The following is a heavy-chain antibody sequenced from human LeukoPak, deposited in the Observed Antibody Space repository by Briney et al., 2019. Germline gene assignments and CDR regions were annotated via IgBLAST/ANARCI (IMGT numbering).Heavy chain of an antibody. D-gene: IGHD2-15*01. J-gene: IGHJ4*02. V-gene: IGHV4-39*01. CDR1: GGPIRSSYYY. Sequence: SETLSLTCTVSGGPIRSSYYYWGWIRQPPGKGLEWIGSIYDSGSTYYNPSLKSRVTISVDTSKNQFSLKLSSVTAADTAVYYCARVSYRYSYYFDYWGQGTLVTVSS. CDR3: ARVSYRYSYYFDY. CDR2: IYDSGST.